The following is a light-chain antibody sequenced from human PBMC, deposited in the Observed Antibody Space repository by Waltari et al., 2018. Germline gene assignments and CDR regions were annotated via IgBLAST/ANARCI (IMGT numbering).Light chain of an antibody. Sequence: DIHMTQSPSSLSAPVGDRVTITCQASQDIKQSLNWFHQKPGTAPEVLIFDASNSQTGAPSRFSGSGSGTDFTFTISSLQPADMGTYYCQQYHSVPLTFGGGTTVEIK. CDR1: QDIKQS. V-gene: IGKV1-33*01. J-gene: IGKJ4*01. CDR3: QQYHSVPLT. CDR2: DAS.